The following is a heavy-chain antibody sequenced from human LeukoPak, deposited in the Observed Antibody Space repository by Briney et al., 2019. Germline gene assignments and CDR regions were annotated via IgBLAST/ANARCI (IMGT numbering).Heavy chain of an antibody. J-gene: IGHJ4*02. CDR3: AKVQRMTMVRGVIFFDS. CDR2: ISSGGGGT. V-gene: IGHV3-23*01. Sequence: PGGSLRLSCAASGFTFSNYAMSWVRQSPERGLEWVSAISSGGGGTHYADFVKGRFTISRDNSKNTLSLQMNSLRVEDTAVYYCAKVQRMTMVRGVIFFDSWGRGTRVTVSS. D-gene: IGHD3-10*01. CDR1: GFTFSNYA.